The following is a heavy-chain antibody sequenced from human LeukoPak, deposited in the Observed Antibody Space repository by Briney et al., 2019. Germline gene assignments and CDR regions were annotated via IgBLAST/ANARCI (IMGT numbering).Heavy chain of an antibody. CDR3: VRLRRNSDTSGFYYYYDF. V-gene: IGHV3-21*01. CDR1: GYNFSSYS. D-gene: IGHD3-22*01. Sequence: GGSLRLSCVASGYNFSSYSINWVRHAPGKGLEWVSSISVRSNYIYYADSVRGRFSISRDDARDSLYLQMNSLRAEDTAVYFCVRLRRNSDTSGFYYYYDFWGQGTLVTVSS. J-gene: IGHJ4*02. CDR2: ISVRSNYI.